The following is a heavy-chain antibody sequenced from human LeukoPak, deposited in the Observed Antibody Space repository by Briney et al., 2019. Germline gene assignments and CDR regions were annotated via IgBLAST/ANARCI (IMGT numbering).Heavy chain of an antibody. V-gene: IGHV4-34*01. Sequence: PSETLSLTCAVYGGSFSGYYWSWIRQPPGKGLEWIGEINHSGSTNYNPSLKSRVTISVDTSKNQSSLKLSSVTAADTAVYYCARAPPRYCSGGSCYSAGGFDYWGQGTLVTVSS. J-gene: IGHJ4*02. D-gene: IGHD2-15*01. CDR2: INHSGST. CDR3: ARAPPRYCSGGSCYSAGGFDY. CDR1: GGSFSGYY.